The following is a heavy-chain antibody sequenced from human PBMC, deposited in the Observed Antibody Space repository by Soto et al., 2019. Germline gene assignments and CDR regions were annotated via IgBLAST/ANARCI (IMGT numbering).Heavy chain of an antibody. CDR3: ASTYSTSWYRFDP. V-gene: IGHV2-26*04. Sequence: QVTVKESGPVLVKPTETLTLTCTVPGFSLSNAGLGVSWIRQPPGKALEWLAHIFSNDEKSYSTSLKSRLTTSKDTSKSQVVLIMTNMAPVDTATYYCASTYSTSWYRFDPLGQGTLVTVSS. CDR2: IFSNDEK. D-gene: IGHD6-13*01. CDR1: GFSLSNAGLG. J-gene: IGHJ5*02.